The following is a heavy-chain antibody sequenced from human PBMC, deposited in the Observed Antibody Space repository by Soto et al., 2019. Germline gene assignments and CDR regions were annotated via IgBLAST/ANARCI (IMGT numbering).Heavy chain of an antibody. CDR3: ARVNDSAYEGSYFDS. J-gene: IGHJ4*02. CDR2: IYYSGST. Sequence: SETLSLTCTGSGGSISSYYWSLIRQPPGKGLEGIGYIYYSGSTNYNPSLKRRGTISGDTAKNQVSLKLSSVTAADTAVYYCARVNDSAYEGSYFDSWGPGTLVTVSS. V-gene: IGHV4-59*01. CDR1: GGSISSYY. D-gene: IGHD1-1*01.